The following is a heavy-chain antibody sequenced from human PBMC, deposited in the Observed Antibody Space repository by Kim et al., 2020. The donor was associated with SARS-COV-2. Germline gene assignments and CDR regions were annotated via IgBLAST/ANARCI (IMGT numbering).Heavy chain of an antibody. CDR2: INSDGRTT. J-gene: IGHJ4*02. D-gene: IGHD3-16*01. Sequence: GGSLRLSCAASGFTFSSSWMYWVPQAPGKGLVWVSRINSDGRTTNYADFVKGRFTISRDNDKNMVYLQMNSLRAEDTAVYYCARGWSLGDWGQGTLVTVSS. CDR3: ARGWSLGD. V-gene: IGHV3-74*01. CDR1: GFTFSSSW.